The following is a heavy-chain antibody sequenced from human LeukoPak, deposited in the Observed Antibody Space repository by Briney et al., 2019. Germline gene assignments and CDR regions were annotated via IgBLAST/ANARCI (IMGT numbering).Heavy chain of an antibody. V-gene: IGHV1-2*02. CDR3: ARVGLGSYGAFDI. Sequence: GASVKVSCKASGYTFTGYYMHWVRQAPGQGLEWMGWINPNSGGTNYAQKFQGRVTMTRDTSISTAYMELSRLRSDDTAVYYCARVGLGSYGAFDIWGQGTMVTVSS. CDR1: GYTFTGYY. J-gene: IGHJ3*02. CDR2: INPNSGGT. D-gene: IGHD1-26*01.